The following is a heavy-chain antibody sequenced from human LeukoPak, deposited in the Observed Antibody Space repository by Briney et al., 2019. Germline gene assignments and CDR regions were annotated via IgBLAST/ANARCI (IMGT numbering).Heavy chain of an antibody. Sequence: GESLKISCKGSGYSFTTYWISWVRPMPGKGLEWMGRIDPTDSHTDYGPSFQGHVTISADKSISTAYLQWSSLKASDSAMYYCARDYGDRSGYTFDIWGQGTMVTASS. D-gene: IGHD4-17*01. CDR2: IDPTDSHT. V-gene: IGHV5-10-1*01. CDR3: ARDYGDRSGYTFDI. CDR1: GYSFTTYW. J-gene: IGHJ3*02.